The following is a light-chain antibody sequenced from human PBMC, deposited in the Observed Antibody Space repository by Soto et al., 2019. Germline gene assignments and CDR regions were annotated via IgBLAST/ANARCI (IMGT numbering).Light chain of an antibody. CDR1: QNINIR. V-gene: IGKV1-39*01. CDR3: QQSYSNPPT. Sequence: DIQMTQSPSSLSASVGDRVTITCRASQNINIRLNWYQHKPGKGPNLLIYYASTVQGGVPLRFSGSGSGTEFTLTISSLQPEDFATYYCQQSYSNPPTFGQGTRL. J-gene: IGKJ5*01. CDR2: YAS.